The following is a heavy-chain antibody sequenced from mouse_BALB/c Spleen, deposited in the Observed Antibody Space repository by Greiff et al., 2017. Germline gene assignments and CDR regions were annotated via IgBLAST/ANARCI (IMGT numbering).Heavy chain of an antibody. CDR3: ARDRATMITSYYAMDY. D-gene: IGHD2-4*01. Sequence: EVKVVESGGGLVKPGGSLKLSCAASGFTFSDYYMYWVRQTPEKRLEWVATISDGGSYTYYPDSVKGRFTISRDNAKNNLYLQMSSLKSEDTAMYYCARDRATMITSYYAMDYWGQGTSVTVSS. CDR2: ISDGGSYT. J-gene: IGHJ4*01. CDR1: GFTFSDYY. V-gene: IGHV5-4*02.